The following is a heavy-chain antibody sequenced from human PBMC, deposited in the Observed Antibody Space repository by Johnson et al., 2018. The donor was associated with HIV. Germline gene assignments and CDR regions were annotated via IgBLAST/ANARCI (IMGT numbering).Heavy chain of an antibody. J-gene: IGHJ3*02. CDR1: GFTVSSYY. CDR3: ARDGDDGDEADDTKGAFDI. V-gene: IGHV3-53*01. D-gene: IGHD3-9*01. CDR2: IYSGGST. Sequence: VQLVESGGGLIQPGGSLRLSCAASGFTVSSYYMSWVRQAPGKGLEWVSVIYSGGSTYYADSVRGRFTISRDNSRNTLYLQMNSLRADDTAVYYCARDGDDGDEADDTKGAFDIWGQGTMVTVSS.